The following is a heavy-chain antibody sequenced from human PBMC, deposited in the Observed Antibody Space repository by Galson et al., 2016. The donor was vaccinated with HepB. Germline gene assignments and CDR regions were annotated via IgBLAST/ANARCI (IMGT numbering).Heavy chain of an antibody. CDR3: TRAFCSTADCYEVTWFDP. CDR1: GDSILSGTYY. CDR2: IYNNGVT. V-gene: IGHV4-31*03. Sequence: TLSLTCTVSGDSILSGTYYWIWIRLHPGKGLEWIGYIYNNGVTYYNPSLKSRLGISVDTSKNQFSLAVLSVTAADTAVYYCTRAFCSTADCYEVTWFDPWGQGTQLTVSS. J-gene: IGHJ5*02. D-gene: IGHD2-21*02.